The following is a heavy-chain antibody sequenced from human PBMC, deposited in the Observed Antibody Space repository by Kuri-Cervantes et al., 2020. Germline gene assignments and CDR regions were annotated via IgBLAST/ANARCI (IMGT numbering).Heavy chain of an antibody. V-gene: IGHV3-33*06. D-gene: IGHD1-26*01. Sequence: GESLKISCAASGFTFSSYGMHWVRQAPGKGLEWVAVIWYDGSNKYYADSVKGRFTISRDNSKNTLYLQMNSLRAEDTAVYYCAKEVWYSGSSYAFDIWGQGTMVTVSS. J-gene: IGHJ3*02. CDR3: AKEVWYSGSSYAFDI. CDR2: IWYDGSNK. CDR1: GFTFSSYG.